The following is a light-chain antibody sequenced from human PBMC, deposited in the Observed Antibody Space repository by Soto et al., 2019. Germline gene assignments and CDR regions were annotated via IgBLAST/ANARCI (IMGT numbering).Light chain of an antibody. CDR1: SGHNNYA. CDR2: VSRDGSH. Sequence: QLVLTQSPSASASLGASVKLTCTLSSGHNNYAIAWHQQQPEKGPRFLMKVSRDGSHTKGDGIPDRFSGSSSGSDRYLTISSLQSEDEADYYCQTWGTGFQVFGGGTKLTVL. CDR3: QTWGTGFQV. V-gene: IGLV4-69*01. J-gene: IGLJ3*02.